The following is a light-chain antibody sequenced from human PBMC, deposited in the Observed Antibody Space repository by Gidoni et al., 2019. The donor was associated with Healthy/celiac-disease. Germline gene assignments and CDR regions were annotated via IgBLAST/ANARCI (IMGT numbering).Light chain of an antibody. CDR3: SSYTSSSTPYV. CDR1: SSDVGGYNY. Sequence: QSALTQPASVSGSPGQSITLSCTGTSSDVGGYNYFSWYQQHPCKAPKLLIYEVSHRPSGVSNRFSGSKSGNTASLTISGLQAEDEADYYCSSYTSSSTPYVFGTGTKVTVL. J-gene: IGLJ1*01. V-gene: IGLV2-14*01. CDR2: EVS.